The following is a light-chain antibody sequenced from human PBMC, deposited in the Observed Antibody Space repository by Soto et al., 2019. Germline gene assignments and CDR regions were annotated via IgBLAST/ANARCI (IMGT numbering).Light chain of an antibody. CDR2: HAS. CDR3: QQYNSYS. J-gene: IGKJ1*01. CDR1: QSISNW. V-gene: IGKV1-5*01. Sequence: IQMTQSPSTLPASVGDRVTSTCRASQSISNWLAWYQQKPDTAPKPLIYHASTMEIGVPLRFSGSGSGTEFTLTISSLQRDDFATYYCQQYNSYSFGQGTKVDIK.